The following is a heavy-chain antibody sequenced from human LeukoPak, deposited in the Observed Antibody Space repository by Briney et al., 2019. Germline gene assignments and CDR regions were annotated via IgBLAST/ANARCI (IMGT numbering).Heavy chain of an antibody. Sequence: GGSLRLSCAASGFTFSSYAMHWVRQAPGKGLERVAVISYDGSNKYYADSVKGRFTISRDNSKNTLYLQMNSLRAEDTAVYYCARDLVVDIVATIGYWGQGTLVTVSS. J-gene: IGHJ4*02. D-gene: IGHD5-12*01. CDR3: ARDLVVDIVATIGY. CDR2: ISYDGSNK. CDR1: GFTFSSYA. V-gene: IGHV3-30*04.